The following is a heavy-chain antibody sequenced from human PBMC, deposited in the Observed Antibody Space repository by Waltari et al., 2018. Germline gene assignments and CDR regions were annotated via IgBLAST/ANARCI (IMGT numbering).Heavy chain of an antibody. CDR3: ARVKWQWLGREHYFDY. D-gene: IGHD6-19*01. CDR2: IYYSGST. Sequence: QVQLQESGPGLVKPSETLSLTCTVSGCSISSYYWSWIRQPPGKGLEWIGYIYYSGSTNYNPPLKSRVTISVDTSKNQFSLKLSSVTAADTAVYYCARVKWQWLGREHYFDYWGQGTLVTVSS. CDR1: GCSISSYY. J-gene: IGHJ4*02. V-gene: IGHV4-59*01.